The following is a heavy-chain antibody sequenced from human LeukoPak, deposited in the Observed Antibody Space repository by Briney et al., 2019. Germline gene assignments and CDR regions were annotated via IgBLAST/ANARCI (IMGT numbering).Heavy chain of an antibody. J-gene: IGHJ4*02. CDR1: GGSISSYY. Sequence: PSETLSLTCTVFGGSISSYYWSWIRQPPGKGLEWIGYIYYSGSTYYNPSLKSRVTISVDTSKNQFSLKLSSVTAADTAVYYCAREESPIAAAGIDYWGQGTLVTVSS. CDR2: IYYSGST. V-gene: IGHV4-59*01. CDR3: AREESPIAAAGIDY. D-gene: IGHD6-13*01.